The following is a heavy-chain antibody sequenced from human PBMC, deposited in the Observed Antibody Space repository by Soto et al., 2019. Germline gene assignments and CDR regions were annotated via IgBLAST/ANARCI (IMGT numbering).Heavy chain of an antibody. Sequence: LESGGGLVQPGGSLRLSCVASGFTFSTYAMTWVRQAPGKGLEWVSNILGSGGTTYYADSVRGRFTITRDNSENTLYLQMNSLRAEETAVYYCAKGTGRSNGHFDLWGRGTLVTVSS. V-gene: IGHV3-23*01. CDR3: AKGTGRSNGHFDL. CDR2: ILGSGGTT. J-gene: IGHJ2*01. D-gene: IGHD4-4*01. CDR1: GFTFSTYA.